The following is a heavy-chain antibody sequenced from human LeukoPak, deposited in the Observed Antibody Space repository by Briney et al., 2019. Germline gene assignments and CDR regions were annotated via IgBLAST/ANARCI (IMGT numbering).Heavy chain of an antibody. CDR2: ISYDGSNK. CDR3: AKDLSGGYDYFDY. J-gene: IGHJ4*02. V-gene: IGHV3-30*18. CDR1: GFTFSKYD. Sequence: GGSLRLSCAASGFTFSKYDMHWVRQAPGKGLEWVAVISYDGSNKYYVDSVKGRFTISRDNSKNTLYLQMKSLRAEDTAVYYCAKDLSGGYDYFDYWGQGTLVTVSS. D-gene: IGHD5-12*01.